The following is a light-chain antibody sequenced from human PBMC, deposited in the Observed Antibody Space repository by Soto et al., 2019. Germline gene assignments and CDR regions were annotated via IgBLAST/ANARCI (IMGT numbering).Light chain of an antibody. Sequence: ALTQPASVSGSPGQSITISCTGTSSDVGSYNYVSWYQQHPGKAPKLMIYDVSNRPSGVSNRFSGSKSGNTASLTISGLQAEDEADYYCSSFTSSSSYVFGSGTKVTVL. J-gene: IGLJ1*01. CDR3: SSFTSSSSYV. CDR1: SSDVGSYNY. CDR2: DVS. V-gene: IGLV2-14*01.